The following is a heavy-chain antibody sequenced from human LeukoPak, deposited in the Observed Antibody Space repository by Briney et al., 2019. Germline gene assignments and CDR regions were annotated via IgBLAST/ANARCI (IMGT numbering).Heavy chain of an antibody. CDR3: ARACGGDCYSFPDAFDI. Sequence: KTSETLSLTYAVSGGSISSSNWWSWVRQPPGKGLEWIGEIYHSGSTNYNPSLKSRVTISVDKSKNQFSLKLSSVTAADTAVYYCARACGGDCYSFPDAFDIWGQGTMVTVSS. D-gene: IGHD2-21*02. V-gene: IGHV4-4*02. J-gene: IGHJ3*02. CDR2: IYHSGST. CDR1: GGSISSSNW.